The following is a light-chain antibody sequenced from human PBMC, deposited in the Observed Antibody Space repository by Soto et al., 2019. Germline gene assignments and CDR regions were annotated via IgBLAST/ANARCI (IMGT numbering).Light chain of an antibody. CDR2: AAS. J-gene: IGKJ4*01. CDR1: QGIKNY. Sequence: DIQVTQYPSSLSASVGDRVTITCRASQGIKNYLAWYQQKPGEIPKLLIYAASTLESGIPPRFSGSGSGTDFTLTINNLQPEDVATYYCQRYYNAPLTFGGGTKVEIK. V-gene: IGKV1-27*01. CDR3: QRYYNAPLT.